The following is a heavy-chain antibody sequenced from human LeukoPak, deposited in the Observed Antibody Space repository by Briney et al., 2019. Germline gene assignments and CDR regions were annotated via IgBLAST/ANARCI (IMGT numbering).Heavy chain of an antibody. CDR2: INPNSGDT. Sequence: ASVKVSCKASGYNFNDYYLHWVRQAPGQGLEWMGWINPNSGDTNYAQKFQGRVTMTRDTTISTAYMELSRLRSDDTAVFYCATLMAHLDYWGQGTLVTVSS. V-gene: IGHV1-2*02. J-gene: IGHJ4*02. D-gene: IGHD2-8*01. CDR3: ATLMAHLDY. CDR1: GYNFNDYY.